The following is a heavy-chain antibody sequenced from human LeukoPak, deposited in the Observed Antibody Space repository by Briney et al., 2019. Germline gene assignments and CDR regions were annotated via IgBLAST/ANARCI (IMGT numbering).Heavy chain of an antibody. Sequence: PGGSLRLSCAASGFTFSSYSMNWVRQAPGKGLEWVSSISSSSSYIYYADSVKGRFTISRDNAKNSLYLQMNSLRAEDTALYYCAKERSRPSSIRYFDWLFPKPDAFDIWGQGTMVTVSS. D-gene: IGHD3-9*01. V-gene: IGHV3-21*04. CDR3: AKERSRPSSIRYFDWLFPKPDAFDI. CDR1: GFTFSSYS. CDR2: ISSSSSYI. J-gene: IGHJ3*02.